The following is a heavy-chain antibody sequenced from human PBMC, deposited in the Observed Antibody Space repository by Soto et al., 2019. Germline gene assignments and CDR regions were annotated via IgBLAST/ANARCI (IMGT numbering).Heavy chain of an antibody. D-gene: IGHD3-16*01. V-gene: IGHV3-23*01. J-gene: IGHJ4*02. Sequence: EVQLLDSGGGLVQPGGSLSPSCAASGLTFSNYAMPWVRQGPGKGREWVSGISGSGGRSYYADSVKGRFTISRDNSKSTLYLQMNSLRAEDTAVYYCAKAYFVWSSEQPYYFDYWGQGTLVTVSS. CDR2: ISGSGGRS. CDR1: GLTFSNYA. CDR3: AKAYFVWSSEQPYYFDY.